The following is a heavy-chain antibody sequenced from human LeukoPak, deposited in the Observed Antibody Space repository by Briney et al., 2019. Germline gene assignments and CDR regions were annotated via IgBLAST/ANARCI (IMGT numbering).Heavy chain of an antibody. D-gene: IGHD2-15*01. CDR1: GYTITGYY. V-gene: IGHV1-2*02. Sequence: GASVKVSCKASGYTITGYYVHWVRQAPGQGLEWMGWINPKSGGTDCAQKFQGRVTMTRDTSISTAYMELTRLTADGTAVYYCASTACSGNCYFDYWGQGTLVTVSS. CDR3: ASTACSGNCYFDY. J-gene: IGHJ4*02. CDR2: INPKSGGT.